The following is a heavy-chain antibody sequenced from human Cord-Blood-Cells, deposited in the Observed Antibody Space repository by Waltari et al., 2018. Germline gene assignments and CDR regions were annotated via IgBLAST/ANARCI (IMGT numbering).Heavy chain of an antibody. Sequence: QVQLVESGGGVVQPGRSLRLSCAASGFTFSSYAMHWVRQAPGKGLEWVAVISYDGSNKYYADSVKGRFTISRDNSKNTLYLQMNSLRAEDTAVYYCARDLEDIVVVVAATGYFQHWGQGTLVTVSS. D-gene: IGHD2-15*01. CDR2: ISYDGSNK. CDR1: GFTFSSYA. J-gene: IGHJ1*01. CDR3: ARDLEDIVVVVAATGYFQH. V-gene: IGHV3-30-3*01.